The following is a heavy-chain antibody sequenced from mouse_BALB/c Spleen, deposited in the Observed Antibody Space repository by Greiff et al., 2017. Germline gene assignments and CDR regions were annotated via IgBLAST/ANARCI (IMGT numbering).Heavy chain of an antibody. CDR2: IWGDGST. J-gene: IGHJ4*01. V-gene: IGHV2-6-7*01. CDR1: GFSLTGYG. CDR3: ARGGTGTDYAMDY. D-gene: IGHD4-1*01. Sequence: QVQLQESGPGLVAPSQSLSITCTVSGFSLTGYGVNWVRQPPGKGLEWLGMIWGDGSTDYNSALKSRLSISKDNSKSQVFLKMNSLQTDDTARYYCARGGTGTDYAMDYWGQGTSVTVSS.